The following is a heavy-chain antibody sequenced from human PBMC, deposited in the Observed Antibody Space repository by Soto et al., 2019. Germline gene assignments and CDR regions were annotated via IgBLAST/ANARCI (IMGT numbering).Heavy chain of an antibody. J-gene: IGHJ2*01. CDR2: IYYGGST. Sequence: QLQLQESGPGLVKPSETLSLTCTVSSGSISSSSYYWGWIRQPPGKGLEWIGSIYYGGSTYYNPSLKSRVTIPIDMSKNQYSLKLSSVTAADTAVYYCARLYGGNYYWYFDLWGRGTLVTVSS. CDR3: ARLYGGNYYWYFDL. V-gene: IGHV4-39*01. D-gene: IGHD1-26*01. CDR1: SGSISSSSYY.